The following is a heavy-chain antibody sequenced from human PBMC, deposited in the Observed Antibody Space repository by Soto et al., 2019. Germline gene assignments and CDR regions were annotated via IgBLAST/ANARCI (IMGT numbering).Heavy chain of an antibody. CDR3: ARDIRNSEYSISAP. D-gene: IGHD6-6*01. CDR1: GFTFSSSW. J-gene: IGHJ5*02. CDR2: IKEDGGEK. Sequence: VQLVESGGGLVQPGGSLRLSCVASGFTFSSSWMSWVRQAPGKGLEWVANIKEDGGEKHYVDSVKGRFTISRDSAKNSQYLKMDSLRAEDTAVYYCARDIRNSEYSISAPWGQGTLVTVSS. V-gene: IGHV3-7*03.